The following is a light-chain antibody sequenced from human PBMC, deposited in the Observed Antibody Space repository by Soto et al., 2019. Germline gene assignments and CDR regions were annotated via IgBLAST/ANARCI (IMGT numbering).Light chain of an antibody. J-gene: IGKJ1*01. V-gene: IGKV3-20*01. CDR2: GAS. CDR1: QTISSRY. Sequence: EMVLAQSPGTLSLSPGERATLSCRASQTISSRYLTWYQQKSGQVPRLLIYGASSRATGIPDRFSGSGSGTDFTLTISRLEPEDVAVYYCHHSGNSHGTFGQGTKVEIK. CDR3: HHSGNSHGT.